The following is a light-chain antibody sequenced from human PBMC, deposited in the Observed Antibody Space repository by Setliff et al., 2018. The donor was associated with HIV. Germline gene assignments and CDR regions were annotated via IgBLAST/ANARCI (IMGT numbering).Light chain of an antibody. CDR3: CSYAGADAFDV. V-gene: IGLV2-23*02. J-gene: IGLJ1*01. Sequence: QSVLTQPASVSGSPGQSITIPCTGTSSDIGRYNSVSWYQQHPGKAPKLIIYEVTKRPSGVSNRISGSKSGNTASLTISGLQAEDETDYYCCSYAGADAFDVFGTGTKVTVL. CDR2: EVT. CDR1: SSDIGRYNS.